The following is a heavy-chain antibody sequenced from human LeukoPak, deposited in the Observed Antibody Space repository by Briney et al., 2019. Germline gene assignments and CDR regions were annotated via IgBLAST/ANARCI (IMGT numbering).Heavy chain of an antibody. CDR3: ARRGSRAAGGTPDLRY. D-gene: IGHD6-13*01. CDR1: GDSISSSNW. J-gene: IGHJ4*02. V-gene: IGHV4-4*02. CDR2: IYHSGST. Sequence: PSGTLSLTCAVSGDSISSSNWWSWVRQPPGKGLEWIGEIYHSGSTTYNPSLESRVTISVDKSKNQFSLKLSSVTAADTAVYYCARRGSRAAGGTPDLRYWGQGTLVTVSS.